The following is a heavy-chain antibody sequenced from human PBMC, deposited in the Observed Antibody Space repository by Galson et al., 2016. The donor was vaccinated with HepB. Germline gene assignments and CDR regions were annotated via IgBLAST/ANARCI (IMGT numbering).Heavy chain of an antibody. D-gene: IGHD2-2*01. CDR2: INPNSGGT. Sequence: SVKVSCKASGYTFTGYYMHWVRQAPGQGLEWMGWINPNSGGTNYAQKFQGRVTMTRDTSISTAYMEMRRLRSDDTAVYYCEREVKWGGLIVEESAATGYWGLGTLVTVSS. CDR1: GYTFTGYY. V-gene: IGHV1-2*02. CDR3: EREVKWGGLIVEESAATGY. J-gene: IGHJ4*02.